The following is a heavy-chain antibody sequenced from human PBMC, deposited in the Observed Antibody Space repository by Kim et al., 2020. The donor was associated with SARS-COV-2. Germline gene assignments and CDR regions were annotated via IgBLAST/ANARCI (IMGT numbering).Heavy chain of an antibody. J-gene: IGHJ6*02. CDR2: IDPSDSYT. V-gene: IGHV5-10-1*01. CDR1: GYSFTSYW. D-gene: IGHD2-15*01. Sequence: GESLKISCKGSGYSFTSYWISWVRQMPGKGLEWMGRIDPSDSYTNYSPSFQGHVTISADKSISTAYLQWSSLKASDTAMYYCARLGVVAAAYYYYYYGMDVWGQGTTVTVSS. CDR3: ARLGVVAAAYYYYYYGMDV.